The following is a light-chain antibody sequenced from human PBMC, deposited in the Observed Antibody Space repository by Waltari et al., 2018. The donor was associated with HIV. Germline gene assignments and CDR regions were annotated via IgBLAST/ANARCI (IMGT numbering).Light chain of an antibody. Sequence: SFELTQPPSVSVSPGQTARITCSGDALVKQYTYWYQQKPGQAPVVVIYKDTERPSGIPERFSGSSSGKTVTLTISGVQSEDEADYYCQSADTGGTRVFGPGTKVTVL. J-gene: IGLJ1*01. CDR2: KDT. CDR1: ALVKQY. V-gene: IGLV3-25*03. CDR3: QSADTGGTRV.